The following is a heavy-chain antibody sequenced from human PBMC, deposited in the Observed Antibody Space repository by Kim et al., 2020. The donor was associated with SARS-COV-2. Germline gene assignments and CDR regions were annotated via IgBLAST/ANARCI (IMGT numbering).Heavy chain of an antibody. D-gene: IGHD6-13*01. CDR3: ASGPSSSWQRLYYFDY. V-gene: IGHV4-34*01. J-gene: IGHJ4*02. Sequence: RKSRVPISVDTSKNQFSLKLSAVTAADTAVYYCASGPSSSWQRLYYFDYWGQGTLVTVSS.